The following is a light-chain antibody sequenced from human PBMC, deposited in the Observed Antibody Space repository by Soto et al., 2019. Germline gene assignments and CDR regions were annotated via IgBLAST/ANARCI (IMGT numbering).Light chain of an antibody. CDR2: EVN. V-gene: IGLV2-23*02. J-gene: IGLJ2*01. CDR3: SSARSYIHVV. CDR1: SSYVGSDNL. Sequence: QSALTQPASVSGSPGQSITISCTGTSSYVGSDNLVSWFQQHPGKAPKLMMYEVNKRPSGVSNRFSGAKSGNTASLTISGLQAEDEADYYCSSARSYIHVVFGGGTKVTVL.